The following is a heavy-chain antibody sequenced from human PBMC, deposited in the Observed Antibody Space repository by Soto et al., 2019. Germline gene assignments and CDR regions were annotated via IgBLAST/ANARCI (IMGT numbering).Heavy chain of an antibody. CDR2: INAHSGGT. D-gene: IGHD6-6*01. CDR3: AKDLTRQLAYWLDP. V-gene: IGHV1-2*02. CDR1: GFSFTGYY. Sequence: WASVKVSCKASGFSFTGYYIHWLRQAPGQGLEWMGWINAHSGGTEYAQKFQGRVTLTRDTPIATAYLTLTSLTSDDTALYYCAKDLTRQLAYWLDPWGQGTQVTVSS. J-gene: IGHJ5*02.